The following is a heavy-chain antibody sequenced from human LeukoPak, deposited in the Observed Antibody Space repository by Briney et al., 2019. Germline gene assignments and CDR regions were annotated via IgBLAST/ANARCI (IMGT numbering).Heavy chain of an antibody. CDR1: GVSISSSGHF. V-gene: IGHV4-39*01. J-gene: IGHJ5*01. Sequence: PSETLSLTCTVSGVSISSSGHFWGWIRQSPGKGLEWIGSLYSNGRASYNPYLKRRVNIFVDTSTNQFSLRLPSVPAADTDVYYCARGFSALVGSGNWFDSWGQGTLVTVSS. D-gene: IGHD2-15*01. CDR2: LYSNGRA. CDR3: ARGFSALVGSGNWFDS.